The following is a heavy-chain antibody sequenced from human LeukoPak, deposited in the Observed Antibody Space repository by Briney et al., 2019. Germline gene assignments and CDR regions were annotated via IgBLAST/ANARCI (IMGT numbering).Heavy chain of an antibody. D-gene: IGHD1-26*01. CDR1: GFTVSINY. CDR3: ARGGSYLSAFDI. CDR2: IYSGGST. J-gene: IGHJ3*02. V-gene: IGHV3-53*01. Sequence: GGSLRLSCAASGFTVSINYMSWVRQAPGKGLEWVSIIYSGGSTFYADSVKGRFTISRDNSKNTLYLQMSSLRAEDTAVYYCARGGSYLSAFDIWGQGTMVTVSS.